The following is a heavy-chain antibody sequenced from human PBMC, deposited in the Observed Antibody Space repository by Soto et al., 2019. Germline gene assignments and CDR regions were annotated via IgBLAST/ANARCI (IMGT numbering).Heavy chain of an antibody. CDR1: GFTFTSSA. D-gene: IGHD5-18*01. CDR2: IVVGSGNT. J-gene: IGHJ6*02. Sequence: SVKVSCKASGFTFTSSAVQWVRQARGQRLEWIGWIVVGSGNTNYAQKFQERVTITRDMSTSTAYMELSSLRSEDTAAYYCAADPGYSYGYHYYYGMDVWGQGTTVTVSS. V-gene: IGHV1-58*01. CDR3: AADPGYSYGYHYYYGMDV.